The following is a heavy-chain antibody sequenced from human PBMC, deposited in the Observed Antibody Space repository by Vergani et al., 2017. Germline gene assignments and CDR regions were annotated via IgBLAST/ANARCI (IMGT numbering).Heavy chain of an antibody. CDR3: ARERIAGSGVTYFDY. V-gene: IGHV3-66*01. J-gene: IGHJ4*02. CDR2: IYSGGST. Sequence: EVQLVESGGGLVQPGGSLRLSCAASGFTVSSNYMSWVRRAPGKGLEWVSVIYSGGSTYYADSVKGRFTSSRENSKNTLYLQMNSLRAEDTAVYYCARERIAGSGVTYFDYWGQGTLVTVSS. CDR1: GFTVSSNY. D-gene: IGHD3-3*01.